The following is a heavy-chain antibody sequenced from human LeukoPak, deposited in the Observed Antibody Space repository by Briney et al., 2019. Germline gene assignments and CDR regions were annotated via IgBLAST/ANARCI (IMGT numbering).Heavy chain of an antibody. Sequence: GGSLRLSCAASGFTFSYSWMHWVRQAPGKGLVWVSRINGDGSTTNYADAVKGRLTISRDNAKNTLYLQMNSLRAEDTAVYYCARSVGGTDVWGQGTTVTVSS. CDR1: GFTFSYSW. CDR2: INGDGSTT. J-gene: IGHJ6*02. V-gene: IGHV3-74*01. CDR3: ARSVGGTDV.